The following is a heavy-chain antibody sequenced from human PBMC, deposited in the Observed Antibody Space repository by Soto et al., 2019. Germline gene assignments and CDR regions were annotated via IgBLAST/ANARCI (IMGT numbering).Heavy chain of an antibody. D-gene: IGHD3-10*01. CDR3: AAGRLASLWDAFDI. CDR1: GFTFTSSA. Sequence: ASVKVSCKASGFTFTSSAMQWVRQARGQRLEWIGWIVVGSGNTNYAQKFQERVTITRDMSTRTAYMELSSLRSEDTAVYYCAAGRLASLWDAFDIWGQGTMVTVSS. CDR2: IVVGSGNT. V-gene: IGHV1-58*02. J-gene: IGHJ3*02.